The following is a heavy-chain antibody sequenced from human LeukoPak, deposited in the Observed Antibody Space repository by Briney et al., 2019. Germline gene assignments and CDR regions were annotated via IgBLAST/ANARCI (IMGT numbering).Heavy chain of an antibody. Sequence: SVKVSCKASGGTFSSYAISWVRQAPGQGLEWMGGIIPIFGTANYAQKFQGRVTITTDESTSTAYMELSSLRSEDTAVYYCARGIAAAGTLPSRFDPRGQGTLVTVSS. V-gene: IGHV1-69*05. CDR3: ARGIAAAGTLPSRFDP. J-gene: IGHJ5*02. D-gene: IGHD6-13*01. CDR2: IIPIFGTA. CDR1: GGTFSSYA.